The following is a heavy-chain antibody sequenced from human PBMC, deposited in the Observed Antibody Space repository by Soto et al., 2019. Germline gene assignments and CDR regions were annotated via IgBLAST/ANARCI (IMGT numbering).Heavy chain of an antibody. CDR1: GFSLSSSEVG. J-gene: IGHJ4*02. D-gene: IGHD3-10*01. CDR3: ARGGWTTYYSPFFDF. V-gene: IGHV2-5*02. CDR2: IYWDDDK. Sequence: ITLKESGPTLVRPTQTLTLTCTFSGFSLSSSEVGVGWIRQPPGKTLEWLALIYWDDDKRYSPSLKSRLTITKDTSKNQVVLTLTKLDTVDTATYYCARGGWTTYYSPFFDFWGQGTLVTVSS.